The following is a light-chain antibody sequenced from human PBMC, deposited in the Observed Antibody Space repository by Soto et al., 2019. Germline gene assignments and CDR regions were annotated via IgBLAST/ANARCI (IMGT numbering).Light chain of an antibody. V-gene: IGKV2-28*01. J-gene: IGKJ1*01. Sequence: DIVMTQSPLSLPVTPGEPASISCRSSQSLLHSNGYNYLDWYLQKPGQSPQLLIYLGSNRASGVPNRFSGSGSGTDFTLKISRVDAEDVGVYYCIQDLPTPRTFGQGTKVEIK. CDR1: QSLLHSNGYNY. CDR3: IQDLPTPRT. CDR2: LGS.